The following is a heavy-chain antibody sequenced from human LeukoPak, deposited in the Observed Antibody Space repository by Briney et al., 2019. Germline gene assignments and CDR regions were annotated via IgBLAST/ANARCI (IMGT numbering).Heavy chain of an antibody. Sequence: SETLSLTCSVSGDSISYFYWSWIRQAAGKGLEWIGRMSSSGNNDYNASLKSRVTMSVDTSKNQLSLKVISVTAADTAVYYCARTYYDFWSGYYDRRSFYFDYWGQGTLVTVSS. CDR3: ARTYYDFWSGYYDRRSFYFDY. CDR2: MSSSGNN. J-gene: IGHJ4*02. CDR1: GDSISYFY. D-gene: IGHD3-3*01. V-gene: IGHV4-4*07.